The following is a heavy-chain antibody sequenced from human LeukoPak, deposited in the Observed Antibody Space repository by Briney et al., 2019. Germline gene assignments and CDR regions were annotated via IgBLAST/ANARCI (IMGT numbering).Heavy chain of an antibody. CDR1: GFTFSNSA. CDR3: AKRYGDYFLDF. J-gene: IGHJ4*02. CDR2: ISGYSVTT. Sequence: GGSLRLSCAASGFTFSNSAMSWVRQSPGKGLEWVSFISGYSVTTYYADSVQGRFTVSRDNSKKTLYLQMHSLRDEDTAIYYCAKRYGDYFLDFWGQGTLVTVSS. D-gene: IGHD4-17*01. V-gene: IGHV3-23*01.